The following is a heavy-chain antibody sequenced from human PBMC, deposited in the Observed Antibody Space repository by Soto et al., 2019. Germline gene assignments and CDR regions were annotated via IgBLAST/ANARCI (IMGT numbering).Heavy chain of an antibody. Sequence: CTWIRQPPGKGLEWIGTINYSRSTYYNPSLKGRITVSVDTSQNQFSLRVTSVSATDTALYYCARHSGSNSLEYWGQGTLVTVSS. CDR2: INYSRST. V-gene: IGHV4-39*01. J-gene: IGHJ4*02. CDR3: ARHSGSNSLEY. D-gene: IGHD1-26*01.